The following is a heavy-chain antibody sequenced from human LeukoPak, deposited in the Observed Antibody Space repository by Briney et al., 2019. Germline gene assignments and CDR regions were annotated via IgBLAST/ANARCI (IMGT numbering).Heavy chain of an antibody. CDR3: AREMGATHKLPIDY. Sequence: PGGSLRLSCAASGFTFSSYGMHWVRQAPGKGLEWVALIWYDGSNKYYADSVKGRFTISRDSSKNTLYLQMNSLRAEDTAVYYCAREMGATHKLPIDYWGQGTLVTVSS. V-gene: IGHV3-33*01. CDR1: GFTFSSYG. J-gene: IGHJ4*02. D-gene: IGHD1-26*01. CDR2: IWYDGSNK.